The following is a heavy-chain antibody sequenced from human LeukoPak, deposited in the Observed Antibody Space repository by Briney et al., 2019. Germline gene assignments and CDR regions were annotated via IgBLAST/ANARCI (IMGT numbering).Heavy chain of an antibody. CDR1: GYTFTGYY. Sequence: ASVKVSCKASGYTFTGYYMNWVRQAPGQGLEWMGWINPNSGGTNYAQKFQGRVTMTRDTSISTAYMELSRLRSDDTAVYYCARDGWGDSSGYYFPYFDYWGQGTLVTVSS. J-gene: IGHJ4*02. CDR2: INPNSGGT. V-gene: IGHV1-2*02. CDR3: ARDGWGDSSGYYFPYFDY. D-gene: IGHD3-22*01.